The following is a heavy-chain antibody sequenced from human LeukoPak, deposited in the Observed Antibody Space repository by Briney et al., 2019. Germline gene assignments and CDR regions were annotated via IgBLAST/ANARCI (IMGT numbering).Heavy chain of an antibody. Sequence: KSSETLSLTCAVYSGSFSGYYWNWIRQPPGKGLEWIGEINQSGSTNYNPSLKSRVTISFDTSKNQFSLKLSSVTAADTAVYYCARGRAFFDWGQGTLVTVSS. CDR2: INQSGST. CDR3: ARGRAFFD. V-gene: IGHV4-34*01. D-gene: IGHD3-3*02. CDR1: SGSFSGYY. J-gene: IGHJ4*02.